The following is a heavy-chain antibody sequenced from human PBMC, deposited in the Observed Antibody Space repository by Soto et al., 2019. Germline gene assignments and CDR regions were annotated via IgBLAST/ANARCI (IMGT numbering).Heavy chain of an antibody. CDR2: ISSSSSTI. Sequence: GGSLRLSCAASGFTFSSYSMNWVRQAPGKGLEWVSYISSSSSTIYYADSVKGRFTISRDNAKNSLYLRMNSLRDEDTAVYYCARQNYYDSSGYYPSYFDYWGQGTLVTVSS. CDR1: GFTFSSYS. CDR3: ARQNYYDSSGYYPSYFDY. V-gene: IGHV3-48*02. D-gene: IGHD3-22*01. J-gene: IGHJ4*02.